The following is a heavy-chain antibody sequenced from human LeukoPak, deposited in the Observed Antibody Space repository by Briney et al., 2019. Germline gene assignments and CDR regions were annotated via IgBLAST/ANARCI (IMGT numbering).Heavy chain of an antibody. J-gene: IGHJ4*02. CDR1: GFTFSSYA. Sequence: PGGSLRLSCAASGFTFSSYAMSWVRQAPGKGLEWVSAISGSGGSTYYADSVKGRFTISRDNSKNTLYLQMNSLRAEDTAVYYCAKEEDYYYDSSGYYNYWGQGTLVTVSS. D-gene: IGHD3-22*01. CDR2: ISGSGGST. V-gene: IGHV3-23*01. CDR3: AKEEDYYYDSSGYYNY.